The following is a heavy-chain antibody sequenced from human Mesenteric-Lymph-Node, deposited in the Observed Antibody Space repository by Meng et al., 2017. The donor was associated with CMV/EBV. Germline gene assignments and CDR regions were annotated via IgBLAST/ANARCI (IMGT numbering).Heavy chain of an antibody. CDR2: IIPSVDIA. Sequence: SVKVSCKASGGTFSSYSTNWVRQAPGQGLEWMGGIIPSVDIANYAQRFRGRVTITADKSTSTAYMELSSLKSEDTAVYYCARGGCVTVSCHRNWLDPWGQGTLVTVSS. V-gene: IGHV1-69*10. CDR3: ARGGCVTVSCHRNWLDP. CDR1: GGTFSSYS. D-gene: IGHD2-2*01. J-gene: IGHJ5*02.